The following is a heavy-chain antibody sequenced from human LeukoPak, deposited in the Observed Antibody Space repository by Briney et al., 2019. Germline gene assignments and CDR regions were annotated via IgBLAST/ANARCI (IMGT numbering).Heavy chain of an antibody. D-gene: IGHD5-12*01. CDR1: AFTFSNYT. CDR2: ISYNGSNK. Sequence: GGSLRLSCAASAFTFSNYTMHWVRQAPGKGLEWVAVISYNGSNKYCADSVKGRFTISIDTSKNKLYLQMNSLRGEDTAGYYCARIPRTWLRFPYFDYWGQGTLVTVSS. CDR3: ARIPRTWLRFPYFDY. V-gene: IGHV3-30-3*01. J-gene: IGHJ4*02.